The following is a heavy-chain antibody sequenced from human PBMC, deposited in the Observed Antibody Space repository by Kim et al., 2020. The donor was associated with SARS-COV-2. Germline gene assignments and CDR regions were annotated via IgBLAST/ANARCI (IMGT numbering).Heavy chain of an antibody. CDR2: IYYSGST. V-gene: IGHV4-39*01. Sequence: SETLSLTCTVSGGSISSSSYYWGWIRQPPGKGLEWIGSIYYSGSTYYNPSLKSRVTISVDTSKNQFSLKLSSVTAADTAVYYCARRGCSGGSCYYNWFDPWGQGTLVTVSS. J-gene: IGHJ5*02. D-gene: IGHD2-15*01. CDR3: ARRGCSGGSCYYNWFDP. CDR1: GGSISSSSYY.